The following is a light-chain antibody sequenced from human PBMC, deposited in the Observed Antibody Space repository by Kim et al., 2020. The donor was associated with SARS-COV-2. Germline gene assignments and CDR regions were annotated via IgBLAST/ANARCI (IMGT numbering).Light chain of an antibody. J-gene: IGKJ4*01. CDR3: QQYNNWPPGIT. CDR2: GAS. Sequence: SPGERATLSCRASQSVSSNLAWYQQKPGQAPRLLIYGASTRATGIPARFSGSGSGTEFTLTISSLQSEDFAVYYCQQYNNWPPGITFGGGTKVEI. CDR1: QSVSSN. V-gene: IGKV3-15*01.